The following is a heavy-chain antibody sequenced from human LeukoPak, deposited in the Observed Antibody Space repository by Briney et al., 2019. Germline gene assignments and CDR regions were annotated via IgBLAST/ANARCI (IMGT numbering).Heavy chain of an antibody. Sequence: PGGSLRFSCAASGFTFSSYSMSWVRRAPGKGLEWVSSISSSSSYKYYADSVKGRFTISRDNAKNSLYLQMNSLRAEDTAVYYCARDNYYDSSGLGYWGQGTLVTVSS. D-gene: IGHD3-22*01. J-gene: IGHJ4*02. CDR2: ISSSSSYK. V-gene: IGHV3-21*01. CDR1: GFTFSSYS. CDR3: ARDNYYDSSGLGY.